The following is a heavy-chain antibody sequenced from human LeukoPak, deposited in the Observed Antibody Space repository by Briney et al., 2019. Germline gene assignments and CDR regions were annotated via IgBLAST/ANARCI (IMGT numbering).Heavy chain of an antibody. Sequence: AAETLTLTYAISGGSVSSGGYSWRWIRRPPGKGLEWIGYSYHSGSTYYNPSLKSRVTIAVDRSKNQFSLKLSSVTAADTAVYYCARGVSAAPSNHRFDPWGQGTLVTVSS. V-gene: IGHV4-30-2*01. J-gene: IGHJ5*02. CDR1: GGSVSSGGYS. CDR2: SYHSGST. CDR3: ARGVSAAPSNHRFDP. D-gene: IGHD1-14*01.